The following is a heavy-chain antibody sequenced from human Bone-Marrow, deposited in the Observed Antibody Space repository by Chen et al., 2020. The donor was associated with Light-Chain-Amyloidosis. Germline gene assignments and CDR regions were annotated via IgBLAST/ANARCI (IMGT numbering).Heavy chain of an antibody. CDR3: ARTSGDYYDSAGSPFDP. J-gene: IGHJ5*02. V-gene: IGHV5-51*03. CDR1: GYTFTRYW. D-gene: IGHD3-22*01. CDR2: IYASDSQV. Sequence: EVQLVQSGAEVKKPGDSMKISCKASGYTFTRYWTAWFRQMPGEGLEWMGIIYASDSQVRYSPSFQGQVSMSVEKSSTTAYLQWSSLKASDSAMYFCARTSGDYYDSAGSPFDPWGQGSLVTVSS.